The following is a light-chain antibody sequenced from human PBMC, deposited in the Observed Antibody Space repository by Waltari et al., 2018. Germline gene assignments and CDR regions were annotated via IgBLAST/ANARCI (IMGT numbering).Light chain of an antibody. CDR1: QSISNY. Sequence: EIVLTQSPATLSLSPGERATLSCRASQSISNYLAWYQQKRGQAPRLLLYDTSNRATGIPARFSGSGSGTEFTLTISSLEPEEFAVYYWHQRSDWGTFGGGTKVEI. CDR3: HQRSDWGT. V-gene: IGKV3-11*01. CDR2: DTS. J-gene: IGKJ4*01.